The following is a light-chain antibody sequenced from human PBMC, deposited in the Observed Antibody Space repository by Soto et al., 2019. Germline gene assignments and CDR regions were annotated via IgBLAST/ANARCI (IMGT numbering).Light chain of an antibody. J-gene: IGLJ1*01. V-gene: IGLV2-8*01. CDR3: SSYAGTHIV. CDR2: DVS. Sequence: QSALTQPPSASGPPGQSVTISCTGTSSDVGGYNYVSWYRQHPGKAPKLMIYDVSSRPSGVPDRFSGSKSGNTASLTVSGLQAEDEADYYCSSYAGTHIVFGTGTKVTVL. CDR1: SSDVGGYNY.